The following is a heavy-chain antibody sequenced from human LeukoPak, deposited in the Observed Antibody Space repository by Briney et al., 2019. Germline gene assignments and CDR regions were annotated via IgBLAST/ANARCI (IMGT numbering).Heavy chain of an antibody. D-gene: IGHD3-22*01. J-gene: IGHJ3*02. CDR1: GYKFSSNW. CDR3: ARHISGYYDSSGLRLGAFDI. V-gene: IGHV5-51*01. Sequence: GESLKISCKGSGYKFSSNWIGWVRQMPGRGLEYMGIIYPGDSDSRYSPSFQGQVTISADKSISTAYLQWSSLKASDTAMYYCARHISGYYDSSGLRLGAFDIWGQGTMVTVSS. CDR2: IYPGDSDS.